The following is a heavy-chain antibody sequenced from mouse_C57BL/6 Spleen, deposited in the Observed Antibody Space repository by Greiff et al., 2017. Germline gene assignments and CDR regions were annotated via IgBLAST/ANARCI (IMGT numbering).Heavy chain of an antibody. Sequence: VKLVESGPELVKPGASVKISCKASGYAFSSSWMNWVKQRPGKGLEWIGRIYPGDGDTNYNGKFKGKATLTADKSSSTAYMQLSSLTSEDSAVYFCAGDYDDAMDYWGQGTSVTVSS. J-gene: IGHJ4*01. CDR1: GYAFSSSW. CDR2: IYPGDGDT. CDR3: AGDYDDAMDY. D-gene: IGHD2-4*01. V-gene: IGHV1-82*01.